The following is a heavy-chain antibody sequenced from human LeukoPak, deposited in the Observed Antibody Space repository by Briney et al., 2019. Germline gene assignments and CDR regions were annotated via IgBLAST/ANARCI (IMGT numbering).Heavy chain of an antibody. J-gene: IGHJ4*02. Sequence: ASETLSLTCAVYGGSFSGYYWSWIRQPPGKGLEWIGEINHSGSTNYNPSLKSRVTISVDTSKNQFSLKLSSVTAADTAVYYCARIGYYGDYGYWRQGTLVTVSS. CDR1: GGSFSGYY. V-gene: IGHV4-34*01. D-gene: IGHD4-17*01. CDR2: INHSGST. CDR3: ARIGYYGDYGY.